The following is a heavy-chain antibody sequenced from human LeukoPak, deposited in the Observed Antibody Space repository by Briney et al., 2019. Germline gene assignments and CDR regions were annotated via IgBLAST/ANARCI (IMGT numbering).Heavy chain of an antibody. D-gene: IGHD2-2*01. V-gene: IGHV3-21*01. Sequence: PGGSLRLSCAASGITFSTYAMNWVHQAPGKGLEWVSSISSSSSYIYYADSVKGRFTISRDNAKNSLYLQMNSLRAEDTAVYYCARDPWGGPADYWGQGTLVTVSS. CDR1: GITFSTYA. CDR3: ARDPWGGPADY. J-gene: IGHJ4*02. CDR2: ISSSSSYI.